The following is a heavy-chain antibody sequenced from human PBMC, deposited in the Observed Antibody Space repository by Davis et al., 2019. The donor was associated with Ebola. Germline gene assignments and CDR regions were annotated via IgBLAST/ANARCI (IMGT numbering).Heavy chain of an antibody. J-gene: IGHJ4*02. CDR2: SSASEGHT. D-gene: IGHD2-15*01. Sequence: GESLKISCAASGFIFSNFDMSWVRHVPGKGLEWVSTSSASEGHTHYSDSVRGRFTISRDNSKDTLFLQMNSLRAEDTATYYCARYCHYRDCSYFDCWGQGTVVAVSS. CDR3: ARYCHYRDCSYFDC. V-gene: IGHV3-23*01. CDR1: GFIFSNFD.